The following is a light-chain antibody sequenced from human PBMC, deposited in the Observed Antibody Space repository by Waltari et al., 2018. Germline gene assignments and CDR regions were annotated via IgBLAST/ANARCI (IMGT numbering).Light chain of an antibody. J-gene: IGKJ2*01. Sequence: DIVLTQSPDFLAVSLGWRVTFNCKSSQGLLSSSNNRNYLAVYQQRAGQSPKLLIYEASTREMGVPGRFRGSGSGTDFTLTISSLQAEDVAIYYCQQYFTTPYTFGRGTKLEIK. V-gene: IGKV4-1*01. CDR3: QQYFTTPYT. CDR1: QGLLSSSNNRNY. CDR2: EAS.